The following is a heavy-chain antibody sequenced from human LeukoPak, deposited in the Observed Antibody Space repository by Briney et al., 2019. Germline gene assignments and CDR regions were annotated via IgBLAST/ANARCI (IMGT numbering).Heavy chain of an antibody. J-gene: IGHJ4*02. Sequence: GGSLRLSCAASGFTFSSYSMNWVRPAPGKGLEWVSYISSSSSTIYYADSVKGRFTISRDNAKNSLYLQMNSLRAEDTAVYYCARRGNYDYWGQGTLVTVSS. CDR2: ISSSSSTI. CDR3: ARRGNYDY. D-gene: IGHD1-7*01. CDR1: GFTFSSYS. V-gene: IGHV3-48*01.